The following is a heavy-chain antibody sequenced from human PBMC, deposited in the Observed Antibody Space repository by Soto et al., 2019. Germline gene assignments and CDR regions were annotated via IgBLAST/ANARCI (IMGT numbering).Heavy chain of an antibody. Sequence: GGSLRLSCAASGFTFDSYWMTWVRQAPGKGLEWVAHIKQDGGQTYYVDSVKGRFTISRDNAKTSLYLQMNSLRAEDTSVYFCARGGDGYENWPPYYYYGMDVWGQGTTVTVSS. CDR3: ARGGDGYENWPPYYYYGMDV. D-gene: IGHD5-12*01. CDR2: IKQDGGQT. CDR1: GFTFDSYW. V-gene: IGHV3-7*01. J-gene: IGHJ6*02.